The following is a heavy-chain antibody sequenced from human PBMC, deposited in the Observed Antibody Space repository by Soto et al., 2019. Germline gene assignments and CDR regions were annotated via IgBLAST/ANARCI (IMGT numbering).Heavy chain of an antibody. D-gene: IGHD1-1*01. J-gene: IGHJ4*02. CDR2: ISYDGVNK. CDR1: GFTFSTYA. CDR3: STYPGPHDY. V-gene: IGHV3-30*01. Sequence: QVQLVESGGGVVQPGRSLRLSCAASGFTFSTYAMHWVRQAPGKGLEWVSVISYDGVNKYYADSVKGRFTISRDNFKNTLYLHMNSVRAEDTAMYYCSTYPGPHDYWGQGTLVTVSS.